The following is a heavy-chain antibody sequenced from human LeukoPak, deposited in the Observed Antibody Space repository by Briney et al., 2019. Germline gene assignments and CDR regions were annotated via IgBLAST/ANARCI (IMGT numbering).Heavy chain of an antibody. J-gene: IGHJ5*02. Sequence: SETLSLTCAVYGGSFSGYYWSWIRQPPGKGLEWIGEINHSGSTNYNPSLKSRVTISVDTSKNQFSLKLSSVTAADTAVYYCARKGSGWFNFYWFDPWGQGTLVTASS. CDR2: INHSGST. CDR1: GGSFSGYY. D-gene: IGHD6-19*01. V-gene: IGHV4-34*01. CDR3: ARKGSGWFNFYWFDP.